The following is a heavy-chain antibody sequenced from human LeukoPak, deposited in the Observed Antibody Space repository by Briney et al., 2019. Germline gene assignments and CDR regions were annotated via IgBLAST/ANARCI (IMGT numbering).Heavy chain of an antibody. CDR3: AKDQSLIVGATTLDY. D-gene: IGHD1-26*01. CDR1: GFTFSNYG. J-gene: IGHJ4*02. Sequence: PGGSLRLSCAASGFTFSNYGIHWVRQAPGKGLEWVAVISYDGSNKYYADSVKGRFTIPRDNSKNTLYLQMNSLRAEDTAVYYCAKDQSLIVGATTLDYWGQGTLVTVSS. CDR2: ISYDGSNK. V-gene: IGHV3-30*18.